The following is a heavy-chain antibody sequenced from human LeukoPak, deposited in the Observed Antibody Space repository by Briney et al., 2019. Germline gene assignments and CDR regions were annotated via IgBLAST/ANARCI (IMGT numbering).Heavy chain of an antibody. D-gene: IGHD7-27*01. J-gene: IGHJ4*02. V-gene: IGHV3-23*01. CDR3: AKAQNWAFDY. CDR2: IFAGGGAA. Sequence: GGSLRLSCPVSGFTFSDYAMTWVRQAPGKGLEWVSSIFAGGGAALYADSVRGRFTIFRDDSKSTLFLQMHSLRAEDTAIYYCAKAQNWAFDYWGQGTLVTVSS. CDR1: GFTFSDYA.